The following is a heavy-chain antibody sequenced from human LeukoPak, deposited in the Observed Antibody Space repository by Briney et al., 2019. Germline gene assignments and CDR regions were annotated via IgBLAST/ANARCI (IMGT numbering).Heavy chain of an antibody. D-gene: IGHD2-2*01. Sequence: GASVKVSCKASGYTFTGYYMHWVRQAPGQGLEWMGWINPNSGGTNYAQKFQGRVTMTRDTSISTAYMELNRLRSDDTAVYYCARDSLYCSSTSCYPSDAFDIWGQGTMVTVSS. CDR2: INPNSGGT. V-gene: IGHV1-2*02. CDR1: GYTFTGYY. J-gene: IGHJ3*02. CDR3: ARDSLYCSSTSCYPSDAFDI.